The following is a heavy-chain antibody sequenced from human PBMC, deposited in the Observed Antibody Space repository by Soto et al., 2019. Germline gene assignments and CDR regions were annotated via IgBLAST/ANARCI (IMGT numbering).Heavy chain of an antibody. CDR1: GGTSTNNA. D-gene: IGHD3-10*01. V-gene: IGHV1-69*01. J-gene: IGHJ4*02. CDR3: STLHGAGTYYDDDY. CDR2: IVPVFGTA. Sequence: QVQLVQSGAEVTKPGSSVKVSCKASGGTSTNNANSWVRQAPGQGLEWMGGIVPVFGTANYAQKYRGRVSITADDSTRPLNMELSSLRSDDTAVYYCSTLHGAGTYYDDDYWGQGTLVTVSS.